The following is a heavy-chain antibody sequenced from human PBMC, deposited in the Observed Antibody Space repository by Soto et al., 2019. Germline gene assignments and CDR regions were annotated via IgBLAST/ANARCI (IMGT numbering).Heavy chain of an antibody. CDR3: ARDGNYDILTGYPYYYMDV. CDR2: GGSGGST. J-gene: IGHJ6*03. Sequence: GGSLRLSCAASGLTFSTYGMTWVRQAPGKGLEWVSYGGSGGSTYYADSVKGRFTISRDNSKNTLYLQMNSLRAEDTAVYYCARDGNYDILTGYPYYYMDVWGKGTTVTVSS. V-gene: IGHV3-23*01. CDR1: GLTFSTYG. D-gene: IGHD3-9*01.